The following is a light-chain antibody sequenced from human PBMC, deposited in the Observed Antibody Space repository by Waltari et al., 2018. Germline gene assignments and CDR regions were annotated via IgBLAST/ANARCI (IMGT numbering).Light chain of an antibody. CDR2: SDD. CDR3: AAWDISLNNLL. V-gene: IGLV1-36*01. Sequence: QSALPQPPSVSAAPRQRVTISCSGTGSNIGDSALHCYQQLPGKPPKRGNYSDDLVPSGVSDRFSGSKSGSSASLAISGLQSEDEAVYFCAAWDISLNNLLFGGGTKLTVL. CDR1: GSNIGDSA. J-gene: IGLJ2*01.